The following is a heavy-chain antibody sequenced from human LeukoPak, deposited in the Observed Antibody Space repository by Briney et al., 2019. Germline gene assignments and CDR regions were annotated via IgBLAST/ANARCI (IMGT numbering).Heavy chain of an antibody. CDR3: AKDDAWLRFLY. D-gene: IGHD5-12*01. CDR1: GFTFSNHG. CDR2: ISGNGDIT. J-gene: IGHJ4*02. V-gene: IGHV3-23*01. Sequence: HPGGSLRLSCAASGFTFSNHGMNWVRQAPGKGLEWVSGISGNGDITYYADSVKGRFTFSRDNSKNTLYLQMNSLRAEDTAIYYCAKDDAWLRFLYWGQGTLVTVSS.